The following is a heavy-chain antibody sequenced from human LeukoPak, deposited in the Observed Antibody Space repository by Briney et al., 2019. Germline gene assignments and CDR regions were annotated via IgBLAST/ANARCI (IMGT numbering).Heavy chain of an antibody. V-gene: IGHV4-59*01. Sequence: SGTLSLTCTVSGSSISSYYWSWIRQPPGKGLEWIGYIYYSGSTNYNPSLKSRVTISVDTSKNQFSLKLSSVTAADTAVYYCARVRYFDWSGEYYFDYWGQGTLVTVSS. D-gene: IGHD3-9*01. CDR3: ARVRYFDWSGEYYFDY. J-gene: IGHJ4*02. CDR1: GSSISSYY. CDR2: IYYSGST.